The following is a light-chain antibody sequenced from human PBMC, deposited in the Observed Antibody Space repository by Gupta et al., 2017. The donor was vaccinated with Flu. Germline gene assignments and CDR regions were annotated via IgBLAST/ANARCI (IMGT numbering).Light chain of an antibody. V-gene: IGLV3-21*02. CDR1: NIAVQS. CDR3: QVWDTDSDQCV. Sequence: SYVLTQPPSVSVVPGQTARIPCGGNNIAVQSVNWYQQKPGQAPVLVVYDNSDRPSGIPERFSGSTSGNTATLTISRVEAGDEADFYCQVWDTDSDQCVFGSGTKVTVL. CDR2: DNS. J-gene: IGLJ1*01.